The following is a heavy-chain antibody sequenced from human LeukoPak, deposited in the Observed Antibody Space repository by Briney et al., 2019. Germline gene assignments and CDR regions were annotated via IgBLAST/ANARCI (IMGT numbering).Heavy chain of an antibody. CDR1: GFTFSSYG. J-gene: IGHJ4*02. D-gene: IGHD3-10*01. CDR3: ARACYGSGSYCKFDY. V-gene: IGHV3-33*01. CDR2: IWYDGGNK. Sequence: GGSLRLSCATPGFTFSSYGMHWVRHAPGKGLEPVAAIWYDGGNKYYADSVKGRFTISRDNSKNTLYLQMNSLRAEDTSVYYCARACYGSGSYCKFDYWGQGTLVTVSS.